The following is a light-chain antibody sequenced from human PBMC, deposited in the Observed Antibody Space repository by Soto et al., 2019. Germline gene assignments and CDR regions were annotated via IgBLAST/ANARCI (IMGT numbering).Light chain of an antibody. CDR2: GAS. CDR1: QSVSSN. CDR3: QQYNNWPPIT. V-gene: IGKV3-15*01. J-gene: IGKJ5*01. Sequence: EIVMTQSPATLSVSPGERATLSCRASQSVSSNLAWYQQKPGQAPRLLIYGASTRATGIPARFSGSGSGTEFTLTISSLQSFFFVVYYCQQYNNWPPITFGQGTRLEIK.